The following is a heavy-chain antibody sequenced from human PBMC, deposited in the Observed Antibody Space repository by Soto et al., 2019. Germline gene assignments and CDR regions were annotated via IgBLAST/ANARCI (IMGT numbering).Heavy chain of an antibody. CDR1: GGSVSSGSYY. V-gene: IGHV4-61*01. Sequence: WETLSLTCTVSGGSVSSGSYYWSWIRQPPGKGLEWIGYIYYSGSTNYNPSLKSRVTISVDTSKNQFSLKLSSVTAADTAVYYCARVRFGESRAFDYWGQGTLVTVSS. D-gene: IGHD3-10*01. J-gene: IGHJ4*02. CDR3: ARVRFGESRAFDY. CDR2: IYYSGST.